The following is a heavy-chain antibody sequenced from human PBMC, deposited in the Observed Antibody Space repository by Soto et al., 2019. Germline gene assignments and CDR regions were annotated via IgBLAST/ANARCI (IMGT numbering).Heavy chain of an antibody. D-gene: IGHD2-21*01. CDR3: ARDRAGPLFVNYFAY. V-gene: IGHV3-21*01. CDR1: GFTFSSYS. Sequence: GGSLRLSCAASGFTFSSYSMNWVRQAPGKGLEWVSSISSSSSYIYYADSVKGRFTISRDNAKNSLYLQMNSLRAEDTAVYYCARDRAGPLFVNYFAYRGQGTLVTVSS. CDR2: ISSSSSYI. J-gene: IGHJ4*02.